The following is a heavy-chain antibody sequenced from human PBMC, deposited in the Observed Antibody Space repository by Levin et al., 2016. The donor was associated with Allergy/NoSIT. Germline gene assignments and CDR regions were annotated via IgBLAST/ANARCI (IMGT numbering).Heavy chain of an antibody. CDR3: VGDRSESG. Sequence: GESLKISCAASGFTFGSYYMTWVRQAPGKGLEWVANINQHGSEKKYVDSVRGRFTISRDNAKNLVYLEMNSLRAEDTAVYYCVGDRSESGWGQGTRVTVSS. D-gene: IGHD1-26*01. V-gene: IGHV3-7*05. J-gene: IGHJ4*02. CDR2: INQHGSEK. CDR1: GFTFGSYY.